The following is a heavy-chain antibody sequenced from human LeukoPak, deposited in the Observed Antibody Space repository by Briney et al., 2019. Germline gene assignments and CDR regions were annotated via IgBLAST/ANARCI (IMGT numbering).Heavy chain of an antibody. Sequence: ASVKVSCKVSGYTLTELSMRWVRQAPGKGLEWMGGLDPEDGETIYAQKFQGRVTMTEDTSTDTAYMELSSLRSEDTAVYYCATVRFGELLNWFDPWGQGTLVTVSS. CDR2: LDPEDGET. CDR3: ATVRFGELLNWFDP. D-gene: IGHD3-10*01. J-gene: IGHJ5*02. CDR1: GYTLTELS. V-gene: IGHV1-24*01.